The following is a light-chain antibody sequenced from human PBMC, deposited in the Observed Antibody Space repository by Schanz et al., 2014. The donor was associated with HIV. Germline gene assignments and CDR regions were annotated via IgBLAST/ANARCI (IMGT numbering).Light chain of an antibody. CDR1: SSDVGGYNH. Sequence: QSVLTQPPSASGSPGQSVTISCTGTSSDVGGYNHVSWYQQHPGKAPKLMIYDVSNRPSGVSSRFSGSKSGNTASLTISGLQPEDEAVYYCSSYTTYKKGVFGGGTKLTVL. V-gene: IGLV2-14*01. CDR3: SSYTTYKKGV. J-gene: IGLJ3*02. CDR2: DVS.